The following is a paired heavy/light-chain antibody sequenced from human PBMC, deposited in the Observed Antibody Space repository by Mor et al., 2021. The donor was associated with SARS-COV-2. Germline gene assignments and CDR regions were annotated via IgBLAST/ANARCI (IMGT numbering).Heavy chain of an antibody. CDR2: INHSGST. J-gene: IGHJ3*02. D-gene: IGHD2-2*01. CDR1: GGSFRSYY. V-gene: IGHV4-34*01. Sequence: QLQQWGAGLLKPSETLSLTCAVYGGSFRSYYWSWIRQPPGKGLEWIGEINHSGSTNYKSSLKSRVTISVDTSKNQFSLNLSSVTAADTAVYYCARHSSTYQGGAFDIWGQGTMVIVSS. CDR3: ARHSSTYQGGAFDI.
Light chain of an antibody. Sequence: QSALTQPASVSGSPGQSITISCTGTSSDVGGYNYVSWYQQHPGKAPKLMIYEVSNRPSGVSHRFSGSKSGNTASLTISGLQAEDDADYYCSSYTSRSTSWVFGGGTRLTVL. V-gene: IGLV2-14*01. CDR1: SSDVGGYNY. CDR2: EVS. J-gene: IGLJ3*02. CDR3: SSYTSRSTSWV.